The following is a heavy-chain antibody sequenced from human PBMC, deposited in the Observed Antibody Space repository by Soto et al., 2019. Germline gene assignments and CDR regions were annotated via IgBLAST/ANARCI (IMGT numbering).Heavy chain of an antibody. V-gene: IGHV1-18*01. Sequence: ASVKVSCKASGYTFTSYVISWVRQAPGQGLEWMGWISAYNGNTNYAQKLQSRVTMTTDTSTSTAYMELRSLRSDDTAVYYCARDGGYDSANWFEPWGQGTLVTVSS. CDR2: ISAYNGNT. CDR1: GYTFTSYV. D-gene: IGHD5-12*01. J-gene: IGHJ5*02. CDR3: ARDGGYDSANWFEP.